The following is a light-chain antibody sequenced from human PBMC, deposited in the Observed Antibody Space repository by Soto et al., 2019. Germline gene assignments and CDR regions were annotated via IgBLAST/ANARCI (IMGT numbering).Light chain of an antibody. J-gene: IGLJ1*01. V-gene: IGLV1-40*01. CDR3: QSYDRSLSGSRV. CDR1: SSNIGAGYD. Sequence: QSVLTQPPSMSGAPGQRVTISCTGSSSNIGAGYDVHWYQQLPGTAPKLLMYGNSNRPSGVPDRFSASKSGTSASLAITGLQAEDEADYYCQSYDRSLSGSRVFGTGTKLTVL. CDR2: GNS.